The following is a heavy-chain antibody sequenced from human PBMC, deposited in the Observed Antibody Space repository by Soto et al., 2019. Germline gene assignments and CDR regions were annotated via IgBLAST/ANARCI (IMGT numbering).Heavy chain of an antibody. Sequence: GGCLRLSCAASGFGFGGKTMYWVRQAPGRGLEWVALIAPDGSQIYYADSVKGRFTISRDNSKNTLYLQMDSLRAEDTSLYLCATDIHATWLLNSWGQGTLVTVS. CDR3: ATDIHATWLLNS. J-gene: IGHJ5*02. CDR1: GFGFGGKT. CDR2: IAPDGSQI. D-gene: IGHD2-2*02. V-gene: IGHV3-30-3*01.